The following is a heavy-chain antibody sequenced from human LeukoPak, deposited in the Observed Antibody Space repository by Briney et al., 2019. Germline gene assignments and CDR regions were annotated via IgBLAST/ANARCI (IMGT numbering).Heavy chain of an antibody. CDR3: ARRDFGGNSHFDY. V-gene: IGHV5-51*01. Sequence: GESLKISCKGSGYSFPTHWIGWVRQMPGKGLKWMGIIYPGDSDTRYSPSFQGQVTISADKSMRTTYLQWSSLKASDTAMYYCARRDFGGNSHFDYWGQGTLVTVSS. J-gene: IGHJ4*02. CDR2: IYPGDSDT. CDR1: GYSFPTHW. D-gene: IGHD4-23*01.